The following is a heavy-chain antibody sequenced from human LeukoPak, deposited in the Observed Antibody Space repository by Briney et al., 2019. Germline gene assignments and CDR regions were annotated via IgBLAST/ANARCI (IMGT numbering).Heavy chain of an antibody. V-gene: IGHV3-33*01. D-gene: IGHD3-10*01. J-gene: IGHJ4*02. Sequence: GGSLRLSCAASGFTFSSYGMHWVRRAPGKGLEWVAVIWYDGSNKYYADSVKGRFTISRDNSKNTLYLQMNSLRAEDTAVYYCARDELSGRSMGFGELPWALDYWGQGTLVTVSS. CDR2: IWYDGSNK. CDR3: ARDELSGRSMGFGELPWALDY. CDR1: GFTFSSYG.